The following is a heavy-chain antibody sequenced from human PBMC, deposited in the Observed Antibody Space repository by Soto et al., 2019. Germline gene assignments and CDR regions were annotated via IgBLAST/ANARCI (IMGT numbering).Heavy chain of an antibody. CDR1: CLRLTTPR. CDR2: IMPAGETL. V-gene: IGHV3-48*02. J-gene: IGHJ3*01. CDR3: ARRFLSNAFDV. D-gene: IGHD3-3*01. Sequence: GGSLRLSCAGSCLRLTTPRFDWVRQAPGRRLERLGYIMPAGETLHYADSVKGRFTISKDVTKNSLSLQMNSLRDEDTAIFYCARRFLSNAFDVWGQGTLVTVSS.